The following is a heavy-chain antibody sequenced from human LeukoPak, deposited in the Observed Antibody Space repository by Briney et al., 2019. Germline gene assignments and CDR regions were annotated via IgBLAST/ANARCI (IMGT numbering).Heavy chain of an antibody. CDR3: AREIPYYYYMDV. J-gene: IGHJ6*03. Sequence: ASVKVSCKASGYTFTSYDFNWVRQATGQGLEWMGWMNSNSGNTGYAQKFQGRVTMTRNTSISTAYMELSSLRSEDTAVYYCAREIPYYYYMDVWGKGTTVTVSS. CDR1: GYTFTSYD. CDR2: MNSNSGNT. V-gene: IGHV1-8*01.